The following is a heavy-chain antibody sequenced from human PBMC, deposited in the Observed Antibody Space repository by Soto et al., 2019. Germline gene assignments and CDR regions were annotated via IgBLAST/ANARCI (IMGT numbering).Heavy chain of an antibody. CDR1: VGSFSGYY. CDR3: ARLATQWYPFDY. Sequence: SETLSLTCAVYVGSFSGYYWSWIRQPPGKGLEWIGYIYYSGSTYYNPSLKSRVTISVDTSKNQFSLKLSSVTAADTAVYYCARLATQWYPFDYWGQGTLVTVSS. CDR2: IYYSGST. V-gene: IGHV4-30-4*01. D-gene: IGHD2-2*01. J-gene: IGHJ4*02.